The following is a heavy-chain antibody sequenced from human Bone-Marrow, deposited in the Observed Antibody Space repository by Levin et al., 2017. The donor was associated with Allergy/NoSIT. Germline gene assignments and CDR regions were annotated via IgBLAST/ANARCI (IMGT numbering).Heavy chain of an antibody. D-gene: IGHD1-26*01. Sequence: PGGSLRLSCAGSGFTFSSHSMNWVRQAPGKGLEWVSSISSSSTHIDYADSVNGRFTISRDNAKNSLFLQMNSLRAEDTAVYYCVRVAEVGDTRYYYFGMDVWGQGTTVTVSS. J-gene: IGHJ6*02. V-gene: IGHV3-21*01. CDR3: VRVAEVGDTRYYYFGMDV. CDR1: GFTFSSHS. CDR2: ISSSSTHI.